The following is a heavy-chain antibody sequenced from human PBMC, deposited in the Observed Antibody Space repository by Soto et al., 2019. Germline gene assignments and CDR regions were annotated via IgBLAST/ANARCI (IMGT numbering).Heavy chain of an antibody. V-gene: IGHV1-46*01. D-gene: IGHD1-20*01. CDR3: ARHNYTWNPCYGMDV. Sequence: ASVKVSCKASGYTFTSYYMHWVRQAPGQGLEWMGIINPSGGSTSYAQKFQGRVTMTRDTSTSTVYMELSSLRSEDTAAYSCARHNYTWNPCYGMDVWGQGTTVTVSS. CDR1: GYTFTSYY. J-gene: IGHJ6*02. CDR2: INPSGGST.